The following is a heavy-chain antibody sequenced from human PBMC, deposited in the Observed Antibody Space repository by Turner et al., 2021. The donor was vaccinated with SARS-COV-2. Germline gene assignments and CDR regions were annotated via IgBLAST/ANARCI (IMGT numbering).Heavy chain of an antibody. Sequence: EVQLVESGGGLVQPGGSLRLSCAASEFTSSNYWMNWVRQAPGKGLEWVANIRQDGSEIYYVDSVKGRFTISRDNAKNSLFLQMNSLRVEDTAVYYCARDLVRYSSSWYGSDGDYFGMDVWGQGTTVTVSS. J-gene: IGHJ6*02. D-gene: IGHD6-13*01. CDR2: IRQDGSEI. CDR3: ARDLVRYSSSWYGSDGDYFGMDV. CDR1: EFTSSNYW. V-gene: IGHV3-7*01.